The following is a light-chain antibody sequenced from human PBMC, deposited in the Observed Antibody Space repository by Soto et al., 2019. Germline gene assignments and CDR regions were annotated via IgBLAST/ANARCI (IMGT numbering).Light chain of an antibody. CDR3: QQYNKWPPAT. V-gene: IGKV3-15*01. CDR1: QSVSSN. J-gene: IGKJ1*01. CDR2: GAS. Sequence: EIVMTQCPATLSVSPGERATLSCRASQSVSSNLAWYQQKPGQAPRLLIYGASTRATGIPARFSGSGSGTEFTLTISSLQSEDFAVYYCQQYNKWPPATFGQGTKVDIK.